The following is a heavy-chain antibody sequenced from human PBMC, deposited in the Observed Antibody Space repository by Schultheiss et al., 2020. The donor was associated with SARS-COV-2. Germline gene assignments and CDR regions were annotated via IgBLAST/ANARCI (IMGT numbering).Heavy chain of an antibody. CDR1: GGSISSSSYY. CDR2: INHSGST. Sequence: SETLSLTCTVSGGSISSSSYYWGWIRQPPGKGLEWIGEINHSGSTNYNPSLKSRVTISVDTSKNQFSLKLSSVTAADTAVYYCARCNTAMATSYWGQGTLVTVSS. D-gene: IGHD5-18*01. J-gene: IGHJ4*02. V-gene: IGHV4-39*01. CDR3: ARCNTAMATSY.